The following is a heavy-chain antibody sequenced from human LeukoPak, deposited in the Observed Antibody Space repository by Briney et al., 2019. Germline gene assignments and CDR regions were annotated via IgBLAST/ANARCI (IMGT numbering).Heavy chain of an antibody. J-gene: IGHJ6*03. CDR1: GGSISSYY. D-gene: IGHD2-15*01. V-gene: IGHV4-59*01. CDR3: ARDVVVVAATPSGHYYYMDV. CDR2: IYYSGST. Sequence: PSETLSLTCTVSGGSISSYYLSWIQQPPGKGLEWIGYIYYSGSTNYNPSLKSRVTISVDPSKNQFSLKLSSVTAADTAVYYCARDVVVVAATPSGHYYYMDVWGKGTTVTVSS.